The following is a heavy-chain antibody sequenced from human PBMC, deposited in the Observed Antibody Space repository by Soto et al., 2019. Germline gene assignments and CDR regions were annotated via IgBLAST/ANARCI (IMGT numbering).Heavy chain of an antibody. CDR3: VRGGGGGLFDP. D-gene: IGHD2-15*01. CDR2: IWHDGSNR. Sequence: SLRLSCAASGFPFSTYTMHWVRQAPGKGLEWAALIWHDGSNRYYADSVKGRFTISRDNAKRSLYPQMMSLTAEDTAIYYCVRGGGGGLFDPWGQGTMVTVSS. CDR1: GFPFSTYT. J-gene: IGHJ5*02. V-gene: IGHV3-33*01.